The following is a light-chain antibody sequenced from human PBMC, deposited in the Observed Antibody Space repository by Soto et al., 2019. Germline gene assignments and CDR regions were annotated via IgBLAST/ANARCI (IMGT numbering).Light chain of an antibody. CDR3: RPYFRHRL. CDR2: DAS. J-gene: IGKJ1*01. CDR1: QSISSW. Sequence: RASNNYRASQSISSWLAWYQQKPGKAPKLLIYDASSLESGVPSRFSGSGSGTEFPLTICGCGPDIFAAYFFRPYFRHRLFVQGTKVDIK. V-gene: IGKV1-5*01.